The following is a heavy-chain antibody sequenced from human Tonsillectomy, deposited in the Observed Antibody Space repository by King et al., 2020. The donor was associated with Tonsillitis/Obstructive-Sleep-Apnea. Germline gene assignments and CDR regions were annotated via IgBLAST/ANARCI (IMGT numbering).Heavy chain of an antibody. V-gene: IGHV2-70*01. CDR3: ARIRGSYCWSYFDY. CDR2: LDWDAAK. J-gene: IGHJ4*02. Sequence: VTLKESGPALVKPTQTLTLTCTVSGVSLSTSGMCVSWICQPPGKALEWLAFLDWDAAKYYSTSLKTRLTISKDTSKNHVVLTMTNMDPVDTATYYCARIRGSYCWSYFDYWGQGTLVTVSS. CDR1: GVSLSTSGMC. D-gene: IGHD1-26*01.